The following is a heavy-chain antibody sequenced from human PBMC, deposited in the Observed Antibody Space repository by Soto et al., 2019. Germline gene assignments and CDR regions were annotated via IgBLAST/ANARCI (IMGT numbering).Heavy chain of an antibody. Sequence: PSETLSLTCAVYGGSFSGYYWSWIRQPPGKGLEWIGEINHSGSTNYNPSLKSRVTISVDTSKNQFSLKLSSVTAADTAVYYCARDLAVPGMPIDYSGQGTLVTVSS. CDR2: INHSGST. V-gene: IGHV4-34*01. J-gene: IGHJ4*02. CDR1: GGSFSGYY. D-gene: IGHD2-2*01. CDR3: ARDLAVPGMPIDY.